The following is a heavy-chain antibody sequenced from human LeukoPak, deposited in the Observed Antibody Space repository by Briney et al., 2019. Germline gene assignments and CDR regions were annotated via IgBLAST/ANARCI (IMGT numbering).Heavy chain of an antibody. CDR3: ARPEVVAGTYYYYYYMDV. CDR1: GFTFSDYY. Sequence: GGSLRLSSAASGFTFSDYYMSWIRQAPGKGLEWVSYISSSGSTIYYADSVKGRFTISRDNAKNSLYLQMNSLRAEDAAVYYCARPEVVAGTYYYYYYMDVWGKGTTVTVSS. J-gene: IGHJ6*03. D-gene: IGHD2-15*01. CDR2: ISSSGSTI. V-gene: IGHV3-11*01.